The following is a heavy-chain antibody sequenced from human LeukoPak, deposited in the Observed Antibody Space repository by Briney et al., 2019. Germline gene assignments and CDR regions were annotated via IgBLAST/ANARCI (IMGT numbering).Heavy chain of an antibody. J-gene: IGHJ5*02. Sequence: GGSLRLSCAASGCTFSSYSMNWVRPAAGNGLEWVSYISSSSSTIYYADSMKGPFTISRDNAKNSPYLPMNSLRAEDTAVYYCASETVPAVLWFGELLFVPSFDPWGEGPLVTVSS. D-gene: IGHD3-10*01. V-gene: IGHV3-48*01. CDR1: GCTFSSYS. CDR2: ISSSSSTI. CDR3: ASETVPAVLWFGELLFVPSFDP.